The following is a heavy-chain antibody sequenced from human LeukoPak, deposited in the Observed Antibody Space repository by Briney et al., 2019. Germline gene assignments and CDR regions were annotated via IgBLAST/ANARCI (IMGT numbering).Heavy chain of an antibody. CDR2: IRSSSSDI. V-gene: IGHV3-21*01. D-gene: IGHD3-10*02. Sequence: GGSLRLSCAVSGFSFSSFSMSWVRQAPGKGLQWVSSIRSSSSDIYYADSVKGRFTISRDNAKNSLYLQMNSLRAEDTAVYYCAELGITMIGGVWGKGTTVTISS. CDR3: AELGITMIGGV. J-gene: IGHJ6*04. CDR1: GFSFSSFS.